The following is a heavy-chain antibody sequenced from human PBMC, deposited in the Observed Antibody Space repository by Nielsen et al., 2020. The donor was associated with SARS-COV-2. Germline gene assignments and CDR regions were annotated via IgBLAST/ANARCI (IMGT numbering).Heavy chain of an antibody. J-gene: IGHJ6*03. CDR2: MNAHNGHT. CDR3: ARGSSSYYYRPKADTLYYYYYYMDV. CDR1: GYSFGDYA. D-gene: IGHD3-10*01. Sequence: ASVKVSCKASGYSFGDYAMYWVRQAPGQSLEWMGWMNAHNGHTKYSQKFQGRVTITTDTSASTAYMELRSLRSDDTAVYYCARGSSSYYYRPKADTLYYYYYYMDVWGKGTTVTVSS. V-gene: IGHV1-3*01.